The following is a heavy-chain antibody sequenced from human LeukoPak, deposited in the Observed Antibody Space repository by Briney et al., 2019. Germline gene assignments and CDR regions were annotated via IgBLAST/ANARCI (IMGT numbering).Heavy chain of an antibody. V-gene: IGHV4-59*12. CDR2: IYYSGST. CDR1: GGSISSYY. Sequence: KPSETLSLTCTVSGGSISSYYWSWIRQPPGKGLEWIGYIYYSGSTNYNPSLKSRVTISVDTSKNQFSLKLSSVTAADTAVYYCARGSGYCSSTSCYSNWFDPWGQGTLVTVSS. D-gene: IGHD2-2*02. J-gene: IGHJ5*02. CDR3: ARGSGYCSSTSCYSNWFDP.